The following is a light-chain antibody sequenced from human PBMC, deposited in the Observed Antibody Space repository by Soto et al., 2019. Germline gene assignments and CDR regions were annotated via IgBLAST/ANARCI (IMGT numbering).Light chain of an antibody. CDR2: GAS. Sequence: EIVLTQSPGTLSLSPGERATLSCRASQNIISDYLAWYQQKPGQSPRLLIYGASSRAIGIPDRFSGSGSGTDFTLNIYRLEPEDFAVYYCQQRSNWLITFGQGTRLEIK. CDR3: QQRSNWLIT. V-gene: IGKV3D-20*02. J-gene: IGKJ5*01. CDR1: QNIISDY.